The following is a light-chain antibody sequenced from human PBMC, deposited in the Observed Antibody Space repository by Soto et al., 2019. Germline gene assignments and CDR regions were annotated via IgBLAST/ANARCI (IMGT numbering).Light chain of an antibody. V-gene: IGLV2-14*01. J-gene: IGLJ3*02. Sequence: QSALTQPASVSGSPGQSIAISCTGTSRDIGSYNYVSWYRHHPGKAPQSIIYEVNKRPSGVSDRLSGSKSGNTPSLTISGLQAEDEADYYCCSFTSSGTWVFGGGTKLTVL. CDR3: CSFTSSGTWV. CDR1: SRDIGSYNY. CDR2: EVN.